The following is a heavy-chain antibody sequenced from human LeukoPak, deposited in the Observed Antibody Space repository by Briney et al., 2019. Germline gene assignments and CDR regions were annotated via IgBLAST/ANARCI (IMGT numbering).Heavy chain of an antibody. V-gene: IGHV4-34*01. CDR3: ASRFLAYCGGDCYYFDY. CDR2: ISHSGST. D-gene: IGHD2-21*02. J-gene: IGHJ4*02. CDR1: GGSFSGYY. Sequence: SETLSLTCAVYGGSFSGYYWSWIRQPPGKGLEWIGEISHSGSTKYNPSLKSRVTISVDTSKNHFSLRLSSVNAADTAVYYCASRFLAYCGGDCYYFDYWGQGTPVTVSS.